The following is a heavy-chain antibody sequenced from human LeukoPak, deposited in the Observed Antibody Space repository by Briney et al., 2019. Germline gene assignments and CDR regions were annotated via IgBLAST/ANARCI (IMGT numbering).Heavy chain of an antibody. CDR1: GYSISSGYY. CDR3: ARHNGRLRYFDWLPFKGGGAFDI. D-gene: IGHD3-9*01. CDR2: INHSGST. Sequence: TASETLSLTCTVSGYSISSGYYWSWIRQPPGKGLEWIGEINHSGSTNYNPSLKSRVTISVDTSKNQFSLKLSSVTAADTAVYYCARHNGRLRYFDWLPFKGGGAFDIWGQGTMVTVSS. V-gene: IGHV4-38-2*02. J-gene: IGHJ3*02.